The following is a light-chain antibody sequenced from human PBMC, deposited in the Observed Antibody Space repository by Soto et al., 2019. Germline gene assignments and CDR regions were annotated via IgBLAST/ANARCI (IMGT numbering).Light chain of an antibody. CDR3: HQYNSYPWT. CDR2: KAS. Sequence: DIQMTQSPSTLSASVGDRVTNTCRASQSTSRWVAWYQQKPGKAPNLLIYKASNLESGVPSRFSGSGSGTEFTLTISSLQSDDFATYYCHQYNSYPWTFGQGTKVEIK. J-gene: IGKJ1*01. V-gene: IGKV1-5*03. CDR1: QSTSRW.